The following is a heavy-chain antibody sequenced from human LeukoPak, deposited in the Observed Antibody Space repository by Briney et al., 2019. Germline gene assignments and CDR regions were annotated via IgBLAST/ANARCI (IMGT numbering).Heavy chain of an antibody. CDR1: GYTFTTYG. CDR3: ARGEVLVWFRGLYGMDV. Sequence: ASVKVSCKASGYTFTTYGISWVRQAPGQGLECLGWISTYNGDTNYAQKFQGRVTMTTDTSTSAAYMELRSLRSDDTAVYYCARGEVLVWFRGLYGMDVWGKGTTVIVSS. CDR2: ISTYNGDT. V-gene: IGHV1-18*04. J-gene: IGHJ6*04. D-gene: IGHD3-10*01.